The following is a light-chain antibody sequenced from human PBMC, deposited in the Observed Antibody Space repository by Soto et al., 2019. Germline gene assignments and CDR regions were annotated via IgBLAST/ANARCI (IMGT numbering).Light chain of an antibody. CDR3: SSYTSSSTLDV. CDR1: SSDVGGYHY. V-gene: IGLV2-14*01. Sequence: QSALTQPASVSGSPGQSITISCTGTSSDVGGYHYVSWYQQHPGTAPKLMIYDVSNRPSGVSNRFSGSKSGNTASLTISGLQAEDEADYYCSSYTSSSTLDVFGTGTKLTVL. J-gene: IGLJ1*01. CDR2: DVS.